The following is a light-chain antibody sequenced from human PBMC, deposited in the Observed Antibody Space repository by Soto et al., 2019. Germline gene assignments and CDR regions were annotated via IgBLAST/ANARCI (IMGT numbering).Light chain of an antibody. Sequence: NFMLTQPHSVSESPGKTLSISCTRSSGSIANNYVQWYQQRPGSAPTTVIYENNQRLSGVPDRFSGSTDGSSNSASLTISGLQTEDEADYYCQSYDYSTVVFGGGTKLTVL. CDR2: ENN. J-gene: IGLJ2*01. CDR3: QSYDYSTVV. CDR1: SGSIANNY. V-gene: IGLV6-57*04.